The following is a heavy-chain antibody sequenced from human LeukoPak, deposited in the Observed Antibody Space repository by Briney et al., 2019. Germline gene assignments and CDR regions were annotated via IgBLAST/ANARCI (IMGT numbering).Heavy chain of an antibody. Sequence: SLRLSCAASGFTFDDYAMPWVRQAPGKGLEWVSGISWNSGSIGYADSVKGRFTISRDNAKNSLYLQMNSLRAEDTALYYCAKDIGIAAAGTVDYWGQGTLVTVSS. J-gene: IGHJ4*02. D-gene: IGHD6-13*01. CDR2: ISWNSGSI. CDR1: GFTFDDYA. V-gene: IGHV3-9*01. CDR3: AKDIGIAAAGTVDY.